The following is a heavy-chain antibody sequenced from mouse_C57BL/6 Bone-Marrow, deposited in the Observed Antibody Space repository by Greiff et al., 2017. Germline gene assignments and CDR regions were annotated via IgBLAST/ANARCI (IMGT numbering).Heavy chain of an antibody. CDR3: ASGRLRRFDY. Sequence: QVQLQQPGAELVQPGASVKLSCKASGYTFTSYWMHWVQQRPGRGLEWIGRIDPNGGGTKYTEKFKSKATLTVDNPASTAYMQFSSLTSEDSADYYCASGRLRRFDYWGQGTTLTVSA. J-gene: IGHJ2*01. V-gene: IGHV1-72*01. D-gene: IGHD2-4*01. CDR1: GYTFTSYW. CDR2: IDPNGGGT.